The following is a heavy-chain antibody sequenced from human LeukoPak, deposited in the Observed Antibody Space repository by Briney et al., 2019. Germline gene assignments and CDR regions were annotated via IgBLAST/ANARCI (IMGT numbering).Heavy chain of an antibody. CDR3: ARDKKYSYGYWNWFDP. D-gene: IGHD5-18*01. J-gene: IGHJ5*02. CDR2: TYYRSKWYN. V-gene: IGHV6-1*01. Sequence: SQTLSLTCAVSGDSVSSNSAAWNWIRQSPSRGLEWLRRTYYRSKWYNDYAVSVKSRITINPDTSKNQFSLQLNSVTPEDTAVYYCARDKKYSYGYWNWFDPWGQGTLVTVSS. CDR1: GDSVSSNSAA.